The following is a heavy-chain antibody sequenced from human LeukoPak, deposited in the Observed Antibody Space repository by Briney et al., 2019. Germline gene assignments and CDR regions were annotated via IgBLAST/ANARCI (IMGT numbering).Heavy chain of an antibody. CDR2: ISAYNGNT. V-gene: IGHV1-18*01. J-gene: IGHJ4*02. CDR3: ARLSGLGPDSPWELDR. D-gene: IGHD1-1*01. Sequence: GASVKVSCKASGYTFTSYGISWVRHAPGQGLEWMAWISAYNGNTNYAQKVKGRVTMTTDTSTSTAYMELRSLRSDDTAVYYCARLSGLGPDSPWELDRWGQGTLVTVSS. CDR1: GYTFTSYG.